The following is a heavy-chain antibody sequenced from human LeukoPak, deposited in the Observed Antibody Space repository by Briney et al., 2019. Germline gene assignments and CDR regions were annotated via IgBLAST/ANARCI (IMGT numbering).Heavy chain of an antibody. J-gene: IGHJ4*02. Sequence: SETLSLTCTVSGDSISSSLYYWGWIRQPPGRGREWIGTIYYSETTYYNPSLKSRVTISVDTSKNQFALNLSSVTAADTAVYYCARQGGSSGYSTLDYWGQGTLLTVSS. CDR2: IYYSETT. D-gene: IGHD3-22*01. CDR1: GDSISSSLYY. CDR3: ARQGGSSGYSTLDY. V-gene: IGHV4-39*01.